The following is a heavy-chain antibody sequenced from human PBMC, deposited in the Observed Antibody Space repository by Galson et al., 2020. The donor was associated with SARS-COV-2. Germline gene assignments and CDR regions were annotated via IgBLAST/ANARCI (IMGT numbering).Heavy chain of an antibody. J-gene: IGHJ3*02. D-gene: IGHD1-26*01. Sequence: GESLKISCKGSEYNFPSHWIGWVRQMPGKGLEWMGIIYPGDSDTRYSPSFQGQVTISADKSISTAYLQFSSLKASDTAMYYCARHDGGTYFYVVDSWGQGTMVPVSA. CDR2: IYPGDSDT. CDR1: EYNFPSHW. V-gene: IGHV5-51*01. CDR3: ARHDGGTYFYVVDS.